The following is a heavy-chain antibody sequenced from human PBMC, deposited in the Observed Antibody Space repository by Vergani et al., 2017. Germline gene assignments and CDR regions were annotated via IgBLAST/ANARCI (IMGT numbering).Heavy chain of an antibody. CDR1: GFTFSSYG. J-gene: IGHJ6*02. Sequence: VQLVESGGGVVQPGRSLRLSCAASGFTFSSYGMHWVRQAPGKGLEWVAVISYDGSNKYYADSVKGRFTISRDNSKNTLYLQMNSLRAEDTAVYYCAKAEYYYGSVSYYTLDVSDLLDGMDVWGQGTTVTVSS. V-gene: IGHV3-30*18. D-gene: IGHD3-10*01. CDR2: ISYDGSNK. CDR3: AKAEYYYGSVSYYTLDVSDLLDGMDV.